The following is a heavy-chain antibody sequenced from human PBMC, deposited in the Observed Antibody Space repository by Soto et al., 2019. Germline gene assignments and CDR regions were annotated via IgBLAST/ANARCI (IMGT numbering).Heavy chain of an antibody. CDR1: GGSFSGYY. CDR3: ARSITMVRGVRKPYYFDY. CDR2: INHSGST. J-gene: IGHJ4*02. Sequence: QVQLQQWGAGLLKPSETLSLTCAVYGGSFSGYYWSWIRQPPGKGLEWIGEINHSGSTNYNPSLKGGVTISGDTPKNQFSLKLSSVTAADTAVYYCARSITMVRGVRKPYYFDYWGQGTLVTVSS. V-gene: IGHV4-34*01. D-gene: IGHD3-10*01.